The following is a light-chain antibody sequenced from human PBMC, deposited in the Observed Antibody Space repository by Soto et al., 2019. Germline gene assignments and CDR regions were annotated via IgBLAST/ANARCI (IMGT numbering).Light chain of an antibody. CDR3: SSYTSSSTLV. CDR1: SSEVGGYNY. Sequence: QSVLTQPASVSGSPGQSITISCTGTSSEVGGYNYVSWYQQHPDKAPKLMIYDVSNRPSGVSNRFSGSKSGNTASLTISGLQAEDEADYYCSSYTSSSTLVFGGGTKVTVL. J-gene: IGLJ2*01. V-gene: IGLV2-14*01. CDR2: DVS.